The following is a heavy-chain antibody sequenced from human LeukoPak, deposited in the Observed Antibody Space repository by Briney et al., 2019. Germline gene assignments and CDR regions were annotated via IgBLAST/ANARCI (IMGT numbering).Heavy chain of an antibody. J-gene: IGHJ4*02. CDR2: IDPSDSYT. D-gene: IGHD5-12*01. V-gene: IGHV5-10-1*01. CDR3: AIGYSGYDPNFDF. Sequence: GESLKISCKGSGYSFTNYWITWVRQMPGKGLEWMGRIDPSDSYTNYSPSFQGHVTISSDSSISTAYLQWSSLKASDTAMYYCAIGYSGYDPNFDFWGRGTLVTVSS. CDR1: GYSFTNYW.